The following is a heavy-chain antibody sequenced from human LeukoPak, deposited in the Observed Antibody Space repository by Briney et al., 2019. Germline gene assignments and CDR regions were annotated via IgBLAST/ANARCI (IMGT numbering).Heavy chain of an antibody. Sequence: SETLSLTCTVSGGSISSGGYYWSWIRQHPGKGLEWIGYTYYSGSTYYNPSLKSRVTISVDRSKNQFSLKLNSVTAADTAVYYCARGVSMVRGRGWFDPWGQGTLVTVSS. D-gene: IGHD3-10*01. J-gene: IGHJ5*02. CDR2: TYYSGST. CDR1: GGSISSGGYY. CDR3: ARGVSMVRGRGWFDP. V-gene: IGHV4-31*03.